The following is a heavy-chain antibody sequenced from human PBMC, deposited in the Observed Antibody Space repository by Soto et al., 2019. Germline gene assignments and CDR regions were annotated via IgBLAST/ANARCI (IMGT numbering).Heavy chain of an antibody. V-gene: IGHV3-33*08. CDR2: IWYDGSNK. D-gene: IGHD6-13*01. CDR3: ARVPYSSSWEVDY. Sequence: VQLLESGGGLVQPGGSLRLSCAASGFTFSSYAMSWVRQAPGKGLEWVAVIWYDGSNKYYADSVKGRFTISRDNSKNTLYLQMNSLRAEDTAVYYCARVPYSSSWEVDYWGQGTLVTVSS. CDR1: GFTFSSYA. J-gene: IGHJ4*02.